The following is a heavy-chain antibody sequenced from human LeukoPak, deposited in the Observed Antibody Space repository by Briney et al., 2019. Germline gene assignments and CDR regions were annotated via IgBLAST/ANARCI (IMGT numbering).Heavy chain of an antibody. Sequence: SVKVSCKASGGTFSSYAISWVRQAPGQGLEWMGRIIPIFGTANYAQKFQGRVTITADKSTSTAYMELSSLRSEDTAVYYCARHADLDSYYYYYMDVWGKGTTVTVSS. J-gene: IGHJ6*03. V-gene: IGHV1-69*06. CDR2: IIPIFGTA. CDR3: ARHADLDSYYYYYMDV. CDR1: GGTFSSYA.